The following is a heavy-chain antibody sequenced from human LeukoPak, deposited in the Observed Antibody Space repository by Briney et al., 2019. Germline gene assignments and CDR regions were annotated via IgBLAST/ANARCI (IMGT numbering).Heavy chain of an antibody. CDR3: ARVPPKSRGIETGGDY. Sequence: ASVKVSCKASGYTFTGYYMHWVRQAPRQGLEWMGWINPNSGGTNYAQKFQGRVAMTRDTSISTAYMELSRLRSDDTAVYYCARVPPKSRGIETGGDYWGQGTLVTVSS. CDR1: GYTFTGYY. D-gene: IGHD7-27*01. CDR2: INPNSGGT. J-gene: IGHJ4*02. V-gene: IGHV1-2*02.